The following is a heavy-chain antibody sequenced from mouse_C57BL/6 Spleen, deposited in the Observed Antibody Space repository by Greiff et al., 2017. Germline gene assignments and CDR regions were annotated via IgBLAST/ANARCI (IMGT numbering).Heavy chain of an antibody. Sequence: VKLQQPGAELVKPGASVKLSCKASGYTFTSYWMHWVKQRPGRGLEWIGRIDPNSGGTKYNEKFKSKATLTVDKPSSTAYMQLSSLTSEDSAVYYCAREDSYGRGYFDVWGTGTTVTVSS. CDR1: GYTFTSYW. J-gene: IGHJ1*03. D-gene: IGHD1-1*01. V-gene: IGHV1-72*01. CDR2: IDPNSGGT. CDR3: AREDSYGRGYFDV.